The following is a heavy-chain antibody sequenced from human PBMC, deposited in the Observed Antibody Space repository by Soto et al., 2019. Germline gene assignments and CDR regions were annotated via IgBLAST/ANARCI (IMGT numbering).Heavy chain of an antibody. V-gene: IGHV3-48*03. CDR3: ARDAVLEYGGNPRRAFDV. CDR1: VFTLGTYG. D-gene: IGHD4-17*01. CDR2: ISSSSSTI. Sequence: RRGSLTLSFAPSVFTLGTYGRNSVRQPPGNGLEWVSYISSSSSTIYYAGSVKGRVNISRDNATNSLYLQMNSVRAEYTGVYYCARDAVLEYGGNPRRAFDVWGQGTMVTV. J-gene: IGHJ3*01.